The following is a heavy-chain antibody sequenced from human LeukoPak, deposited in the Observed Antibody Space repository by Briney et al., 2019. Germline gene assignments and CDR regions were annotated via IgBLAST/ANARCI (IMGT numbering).Heavy chain of an antibody. CDR2: INHSGST. J-gene: IGHJ4*02. V-gene: IGHV4-34*01. D-gene: IGHD3-3*01. CDR3: ARGPDDFWSGYGHRPTALDY. CDR1: GGSFSGYY. Sequence: SETLSLTCAVYGGSFSGYYWSLIRQPPGKGLEWIGEINHSGSTNYNPSLKSRVTISVDTSKNQFSLKLSSVTAADTAVYYCARGPDDFWSGYGHRPTALDYWGQGTLVTVSS.